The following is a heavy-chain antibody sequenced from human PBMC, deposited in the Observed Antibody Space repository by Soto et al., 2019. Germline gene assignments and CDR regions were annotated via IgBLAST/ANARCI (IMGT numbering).Heavy chain of an antibody. CDR3: AREVTKTIAAFDI. J-gene: IGHJ3*02. V-gene: IGHV1-2*04. CDR2: INPNSGGT. D-gene: IGHD2-21*01. CDR1: GYTFTDYY. Sequence: QVQLVQSGAEVKKPGASVRVSCKASGYTFTDYYIHWLRQAPGQGLEWMGWINPNSGGTNYAQKFHDCVTMTRDTSISTAYMELSRLRFDDTAVYYCAREVTKTIAAFDIWGQGTMVTVSS.